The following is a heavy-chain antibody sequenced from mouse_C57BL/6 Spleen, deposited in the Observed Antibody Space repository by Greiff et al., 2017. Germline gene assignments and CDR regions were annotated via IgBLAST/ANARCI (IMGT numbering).Heavy chain of an antibody. D-gene: IGHD1-1*01. V-gene: IGHV8-12*01. CDR2: IYWDDDK. CDR1: GFSLSTYGMG. CDR3: ARRGYYGSSYGYFDV. J-gene: IGHJ1*03. Sequence: QVTLKVSGPGLLQSSQTLSLTCSFSGFSLSTYGMGVSWIRQPSGKGLEWLAHIYWDDDKRYNPSLKSRFTITKATSRNQVVLKITSLDTADTATYCCARRGYYGSSYGYFDVGGTGTTVTVSS.